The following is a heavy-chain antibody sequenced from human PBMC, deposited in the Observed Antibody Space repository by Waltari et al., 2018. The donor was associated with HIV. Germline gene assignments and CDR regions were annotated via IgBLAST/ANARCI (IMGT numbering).Heavy chain of an antibody. Sequence: QVQLVQSGAEVKKPGASVKVSCTASRFTSTAYYVHWVRQAPGQGLEWMGWINPKSGVTHFAQNFQGRINMTRDTSIKTAYLELSRLQSDDTAVYYCARDWWQLPSGGYFFDYWGQGTLVTVSS. CDR1: RFTSTAYY. CDR3: ARDWWQLPSGGYFFDY. J-gene: IGHJ4*02. D-gene: IGHD2-15*01. CDR2: INPKSGVT. V-gene: IGHV1-2*02.